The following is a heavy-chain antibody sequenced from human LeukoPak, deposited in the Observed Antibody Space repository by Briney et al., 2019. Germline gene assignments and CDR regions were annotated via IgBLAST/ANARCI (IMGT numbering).Heavy chain of an antibody. CDR2: IYYSGST. Sequence: SETLSLTCTVSGGSISSYYWSWIRQPPGKGLEWIGYIYYSGSTNYNPSLKSRVTISVDTSKNQFSLKLSSVTAADTAVYYCATHPSTISYRGAFDIWGQRTMVTVSS. CDR1: GGSISSYY. V-gene: IGHV4-59*01. D-gene: IGHD3-3*01. CDR3: ATHPSTISYRGAFDI. J-gene: IGHJ3*02.